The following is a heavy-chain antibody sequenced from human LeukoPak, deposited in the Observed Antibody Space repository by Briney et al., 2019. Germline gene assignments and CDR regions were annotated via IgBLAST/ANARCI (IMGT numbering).Heavy chain of an antibody. Sequence: PSETLSLTCAVYGGSFSGYYWSWIRQPPGKGLEWIGEINHSGSTNYNPSLKSRVTISVDTSKNQFSLKLSSVTATDTAVYYCARRDLGGYVGYWGQGTLVTVSS. CDR3: ARRDLGGYVGY. CDR1: GGSFSGYY. D-gene: IGHD5-12*01. V-gene: IGHV4-34*01. J-gene: IGHJ4*02. CDR2: INHSGST.